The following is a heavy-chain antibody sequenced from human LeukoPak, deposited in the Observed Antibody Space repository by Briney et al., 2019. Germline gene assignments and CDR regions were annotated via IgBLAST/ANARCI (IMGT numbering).Heavy chain of an antibody. CDR2: TYYRSNWFN. CDR1: GDSVSSNSAA. J-gene: IGHJ5*02. D-gene: IGHD4-17*01. Sequence: SQTLSLTCAFSGDSVSSNSAAWNWVRQSPSRGLEWLGRTYYRSNWFNDFALSVKSRITINPDTPKNRFSLQLNSVTPEDTAVYYCAKNYGDSNWFDPWGQGTLVTVSS. CDR3: AKNYGDSNWFDP. V-gene: IGHV6-1*01.